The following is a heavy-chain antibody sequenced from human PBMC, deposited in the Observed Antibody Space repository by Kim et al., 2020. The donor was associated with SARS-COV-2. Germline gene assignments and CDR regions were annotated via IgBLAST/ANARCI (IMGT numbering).Heavy chain of an antibody. CDR3: ARAVFGDNY. CDR2: GSES. Sequence: GSESYYVDYVKGRFTISRDNAKNSIYLQMNSLRVEDTAVYYCARAVFGDNYWGQGTLVSVSS. V-gene: IGHV3-7*01. J-gene: IGHJ4*02. D-gene: IGHD3-10*02.